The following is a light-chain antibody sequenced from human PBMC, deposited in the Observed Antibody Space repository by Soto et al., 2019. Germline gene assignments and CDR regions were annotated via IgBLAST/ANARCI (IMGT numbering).Light chain of an antibody. V-gene: IGKV1-5*03. Sequence: DIPVTQSPSTLSASVGDRVTITCRASQSIDSWLAWYQQKPGKGPKLLIYKVSTLESGAPSRFSGSGSGTEFTLTISSLQPDDYATYYCLQYYSHSPLTFGGGTKVELK. CDR3: LQYYSHSPLT. J-gene: IGKJ4*01. CDR1: QSIDSW. CDR2: KVS.